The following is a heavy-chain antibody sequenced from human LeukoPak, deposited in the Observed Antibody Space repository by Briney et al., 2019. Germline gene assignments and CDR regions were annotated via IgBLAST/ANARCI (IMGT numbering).Heavy chain of an antibody. CDR1: GFSFDDYW. D-gene: IGHD3-10*01. Sequence: GGSLRLSCAASGFSFDDYWMNWVRQAPGKGLEWVSYISSSGSTIYYADSVKGRFTISRDNAKNSLYLQMNSLRAEDTAVYYCASVTMVRGVVHWGQGTLVTVSS. CDR3: ASVTMVRGVVH. J-gene: IGHJ4*02. CDR2: ISSSGSTI. V-gene: IGHV3-11*01.